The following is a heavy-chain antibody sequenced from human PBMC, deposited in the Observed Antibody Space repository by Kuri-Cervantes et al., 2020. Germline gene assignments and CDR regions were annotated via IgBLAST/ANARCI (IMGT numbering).Heavy chain of an antibody. J-gene: IGHJ6*03. CDR1: GFTFSSYA. CDR3: AREGCSSTSCYYYYYYYMDV. CDR2: IWYDGSNK. D-gene: IGHD2-2*01. Sequence: GESLKISCAASGFTFSSYAMHWVRQAPGKGLEWVAVIWYDGSNKYYADSVKGRFTISRDNAKNSLYLQMNSLRAEDTAVYYCAREGCSSTSCYYYYYYYMDVWGKGTTVTVSS. V-gene: IGHV3-33*08.